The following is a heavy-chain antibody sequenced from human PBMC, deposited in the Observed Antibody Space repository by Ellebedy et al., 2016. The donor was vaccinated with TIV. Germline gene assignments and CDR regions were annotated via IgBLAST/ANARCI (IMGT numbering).Heavy chain of an antibody. CDR1: GDSVSPDIG. J-gene: IGHJ6*02. Sequence: SQTLSLTCVISGDSVSPDIGWNWIRQSPSRGLEWLGRTYYRSKWNNDYAVSLKSRITINQDTSKNQFSLQLNSVTPEATAVYYLSRGWFGSGMGVWGQGTTVTVSS. V-gene: IGHV6-1*01. CDR3: SRGWFGSGMGV. D-gene: IGHD3-16*01. CDR2: TYYRSKWNN.